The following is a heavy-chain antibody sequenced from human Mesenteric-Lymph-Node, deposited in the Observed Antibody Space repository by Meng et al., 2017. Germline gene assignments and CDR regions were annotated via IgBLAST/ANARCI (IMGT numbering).Heavy chain of an antibody. D-gene: IGHD4-17*01. Sequence: QPQVPGRQLPMRCKCLTPTYTNSIHSFRSGNDSHTWFRQRPGRAVERNGCIYYSGSTYSNPSITGRVTTSVDPSKNQFSLKLSSVTDADTAVYYRARVPTTYFDYWGQGTLVTVSS. CDR1: IHSFRSGNDS. V-gene: IGHV4-30-4*08. CDR3: ARVPTTYFDY. CDR2: IYYSGST. J-gene: IGHJ4*02.